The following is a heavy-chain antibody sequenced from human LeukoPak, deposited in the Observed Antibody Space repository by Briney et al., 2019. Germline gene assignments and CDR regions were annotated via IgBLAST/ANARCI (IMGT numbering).Heavy chain of an antibody. V-gene: IGHV3-30*03. CDR2: ISYDGSNK. D-gene: IGHD3-3*01. J-gene: IGHJ4*02. CDR3: ARDAHYDFWSGYYSTWPLGY. CDR1: GFTFSSYG. Sequence: GGSLRLSCAASGFTFSSYGMHWVRQAPGKGLEWVAVISYDGSNKYYADSVKGRFTISRDNSKNTLYLQMNSLRAEDTAVYYCARDAHYDFWSGYYSTWPLGYWGQGTLVTVSS.